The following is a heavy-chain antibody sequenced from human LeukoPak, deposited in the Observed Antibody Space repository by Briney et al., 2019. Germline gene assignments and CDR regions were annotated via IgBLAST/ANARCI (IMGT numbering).Heavy chain of an antibody. CDR3: ARVQIAAADFFDY. Sequence: GGSLRLSCAASGFTFSSYEMNWVRQAPGKGLEWVSYISSSGSTIYYADSVKSRFTISRDNAKNSLYLQMNSLRAEDTAVYYCARVQIAAADFFDYWGQGTLVTVSS. CDR1: GFTFSSYE. J-gene: IGHJ4*02. D-gene: IGHD6-13*01. CDR2: ISSSGSTI. V-gene: IGHV3-48*03.